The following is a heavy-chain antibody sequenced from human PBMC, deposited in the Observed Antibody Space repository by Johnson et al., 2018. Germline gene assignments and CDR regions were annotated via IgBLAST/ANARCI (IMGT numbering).Heavy chain of an antibody. CDR2: TKNIANSFTT. Sequence: VQLVESGGGLVQPGGSLRLTCAASGFTLRDHYMDWVRQAPGKGLEWIGRTKNIANSFTTDYAASVKGRFTLSRDELKNSLCLQMNSLKTEDTAVYFFARGGHYDTSGYYYRAPFGAFDIWGQGTMVTVSS. CDR3: ARGGHYDTSGYYYRAPFGAFDI. V-gene: IGHV3-72*01. J-gene: IGHJ3*02. D-gene: IGHD3-22*01. CDR1: GFTLRDHY.